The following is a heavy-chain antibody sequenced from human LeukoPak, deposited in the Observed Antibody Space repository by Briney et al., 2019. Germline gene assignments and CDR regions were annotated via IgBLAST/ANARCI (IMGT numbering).Heavy chain of an antibody. CDR3: VGTGGDSSGYFDY. V-gene: IGHV3-9*01. D-gene: IGHD3-22*01. J-gene: IGHJ4*02. CDR2: ISWNSGSI. Sequence: AGRSLRLSCAASGFTFDDYAMHWVRQAPGKGLEWVSGISWNSGSIGYADSVEGRFTISRDNAKNSLYLQMNSLRAEDTALYYCVGTGGDSSGYFDYWGQGTLVTVSS. CDR1: GFTFDDYA.